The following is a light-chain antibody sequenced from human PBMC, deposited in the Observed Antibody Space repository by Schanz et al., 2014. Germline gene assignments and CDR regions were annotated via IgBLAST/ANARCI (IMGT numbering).Light chain of an antibody. CDR1: QSVSSSY. CDR3: QQYGSSRYT. J-gene: IGKJ2*01. CDR2: GAS. V-gene: IGKV3-20*01. Sequence: EIVLTQSPGTLSLSPGEGATLSCRASQSVSSSYLAWYQQKPGQAPRLLIYGASSRATGIADRFSGSGSGTDFTLTISRLEPEDFAVYYCQQYGSSRYTFGQGTKLEIK.